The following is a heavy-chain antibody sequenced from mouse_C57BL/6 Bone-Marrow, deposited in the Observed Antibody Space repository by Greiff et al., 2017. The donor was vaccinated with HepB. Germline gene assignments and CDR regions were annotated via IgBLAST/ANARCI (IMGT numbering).Heavy chain of an antibody. J-gene: IGHJ2*01. CDR3: ARGGNGNYDFDY. V-gene: IGHV1-63*01. Sequence: VKLQESGAELVRPGTSVKMSCKASGYTFTNYWIGWAKQRPGHGLEWIGDIYPGGGYTNYNEKFKGKATLTADKSSSTAYMQFSSLTSEDSAIYYCARGGNGNYDFDYWGQGTTLTVSS. D-gene: IGHD2-1*01. CDR2: IYPGGGYT. CDR1: GYTFTNYW.